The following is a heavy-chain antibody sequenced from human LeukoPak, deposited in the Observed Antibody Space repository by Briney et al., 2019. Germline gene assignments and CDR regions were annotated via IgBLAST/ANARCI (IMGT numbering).Heavy chain of an antibody. CDR1: GGSFSGYY. Sequence: PSETLSLTCAVYGGSFSGYYWGWIRQPPGKGLEWIGEINHSGSTNYNPSLKSRVTISVDTSKNQFSLKLSSVTAADTAVYYCARAPTMMGFFYYYGMDVWGQGTTVTVSS. J-gene: IGHJ6*02. V-gene: IGHV4-34*01. CDR2: INHSGST. CDR3: ARAPTMMGFFYYYGMDV. D-gene: IGHD3-22*01.